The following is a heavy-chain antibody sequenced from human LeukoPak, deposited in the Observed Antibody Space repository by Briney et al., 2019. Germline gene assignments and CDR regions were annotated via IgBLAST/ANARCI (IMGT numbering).Heavy chain of an antibody. CDR3: ARAKRGTPLPISYYYYAMDV. V-gene: IGHV3-23*01. CDR1: GFSFRTYA. D-gene: IGHD1-1*01. Sequence: GGSLRLSCTASGFSFRTYAMNWVRQAPGKGLEWVSGISGNGGSTHYADAVKGRFNISRDNSKNTLFVQMNSLRDEDTAVYFCARAKRGTPLPISYYYYAMDVWGPGATVTVSS. CDR2: ISGNGGST. J-gene: IGHJ6*02.